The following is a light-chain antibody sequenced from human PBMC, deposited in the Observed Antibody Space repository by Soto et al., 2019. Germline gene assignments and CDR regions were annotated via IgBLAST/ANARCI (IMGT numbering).Light chain of an antibody. J-gene: IGKJ1*01. V-gene: IGKV1-5*03. CDR1: QTISSW. CDR2: KAS. CDR3: RQYTNTNNPWM. Sequence: QMTQSPSTVSASVRDRVTITCRASQTISSWLAWFQQRPGRAPKFLIYKASSLKNGVPLRFSGSGSGTEFTLIISGLQPDDSATYYCRQYTNTNNPWMFGQGTKVDI.